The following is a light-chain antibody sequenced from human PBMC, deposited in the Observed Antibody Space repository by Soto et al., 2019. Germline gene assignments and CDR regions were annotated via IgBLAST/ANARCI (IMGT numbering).Light chain of an antibody. J-gene: IGKJ3*01. Sequence: DIQMTQSPSTLSASVGDRVTITCRASQSISSSLAWYQQKPGKAPKLLIYKASSLESGVPSRFSGSGSGTEFTLTISSLQPDDFATYYCQQYNSYSPITFGPGTKVDIK. CDR1: QSISSS. V-gene: IGKV1-5*03. CDR2: KAS. CDR3: QQYNSYSPIT.